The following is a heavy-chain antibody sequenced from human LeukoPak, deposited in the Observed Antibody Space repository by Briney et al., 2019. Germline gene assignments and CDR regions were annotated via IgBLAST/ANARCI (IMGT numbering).Heavy chain of an antibody. J-gene: IGHJ4*02. D-gene: IGHD3-10*01. CDR3: ARGGGSGSYYKRELDY. V-gene: IGHV3-21*01. CDR1: GFTFSDYG. CDR2: ISQSGSGI. Sequence: GGSLRLSCAASGFTFSDYGMRWVRQAPGKGLEWVSAISQSGSGIYYADSVKGRFTISRDNAKNSLYLQMNSLRAEDTAVYYCARGGGSGSYYKRELDYWGQGTLVTVSS.